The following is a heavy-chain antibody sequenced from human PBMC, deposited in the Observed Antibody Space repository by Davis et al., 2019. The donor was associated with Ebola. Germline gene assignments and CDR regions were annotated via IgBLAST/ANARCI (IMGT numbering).Heavy chain of an antibody. V-gene: IGHV4-34*01. CDR2: INHSGST. CDR1: GFTFSSYA. Sequence: ESLKISCAASGFTFSSYAMSWVRQAPGKGLEWIGEINHSGSTNYNPSLKSRVTISVDTSKNQFSLKLSSVTAADTAVYYCARPSYDYVWGSYRYGWFDPWGQGTLVTVSS. D-gene: IGHD3-16*02. J-gene: IGHJ5*02. CDR3: ARPSYDYVWGSYRYGWFDP.